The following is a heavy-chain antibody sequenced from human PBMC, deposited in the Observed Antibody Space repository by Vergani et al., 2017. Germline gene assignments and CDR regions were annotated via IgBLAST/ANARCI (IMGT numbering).Heavy chain of an antibody. V-gene: IGHV4-30-4*01. D-gene: IGHD6-13*01. CDR2: IYYSGST. J-gene: IGHJ5*02. CDR3: ARRPAGTQQLEWFDP. CDR1: GGSISSGDYY. Sequence: QVQLKESGPGLVKPSQTLSLTCTVSGGSISSGDYYWSWIRQPPGKGLEWIGYIYYSGSTYYNPSLKSRVTISVDTSKNQFSLKLSSVTAADTAVYYCARRPAGTQQLEWFDPWGQGTLVTVSS.